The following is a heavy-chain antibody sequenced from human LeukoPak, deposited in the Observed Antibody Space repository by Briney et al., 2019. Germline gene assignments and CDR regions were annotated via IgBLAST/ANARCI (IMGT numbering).Heavy chain of an antibody. CDR3: AKDLGGGSYQNY. CDR1: GFTFSSYA. CDR2: ISYDGSNK. Sequence: GRSLRLSCAASGFTFSSYAMHWVRQAPGKGLEWVAVISYDGSNKYYADSVKGRFTISRDNSKNTLYPQMNSLRAEDTAVYYCAKDLGGGSYQNYWGQGTLVTVSS. D-gene: IGHD1-26*01. J-gene: IGHJ4*02. V-gene: IGHV3-30*04.